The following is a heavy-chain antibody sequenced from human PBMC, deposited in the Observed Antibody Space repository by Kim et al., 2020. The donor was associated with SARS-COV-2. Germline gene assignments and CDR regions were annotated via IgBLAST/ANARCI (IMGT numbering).Heavy chain of an antibody. V-gene: IGHV7-4-1*02. J-gene: IGHJ4*02. CDR3: ARDPWAY. Sequence: ASVKVSCKTSGYSFTTYSINWVRQAPGQGLEWMGWINPNTGNPTYAQGFTGRFVFSLDTSVSTAYLQISSLKAEDTAVYYCARDPWAYWGQGTLVTVSS. CDR2: INPNTGNP. CDR1: GYSFTTYS.